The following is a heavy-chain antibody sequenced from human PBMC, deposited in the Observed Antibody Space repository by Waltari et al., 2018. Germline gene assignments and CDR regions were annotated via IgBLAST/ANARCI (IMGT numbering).Heavy chain of an antibody. CDR1: GYTLPDYH. CDR2: INPKSGGR. V-gene: IGHV1-2*02. Sequence: QVQLVQSGADMKKPGASVKVSCKASGYTLPDYHLHWVRQAPGQGLEWMGWINPKSGGRNYAQKFQDRLTMTRDTSISTVYMELTNVRSDDSAVYYCAREDQYGSGWLLDNWGQGTLVTVSS. D-gene: IGHD6-19*01. CDR3: AREDQYGSGWLLDN. J-gene: IGHJ4*02.